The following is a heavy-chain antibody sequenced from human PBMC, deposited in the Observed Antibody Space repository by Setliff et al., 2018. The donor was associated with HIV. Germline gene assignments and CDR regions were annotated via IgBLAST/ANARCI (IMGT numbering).Heavy chain of an antibody. J-gene: IGHJ4*02. Sequence: ASVKVSCKASGFTFTDYGFSWVRQAPGQGLEWMGWIGGYEHNINYAQKFRDRVILTKDTSTTTVYMELMSLRFDDTAIYYCARDRGYGVDTFDFWGQGTQVTVSS. V-gene: IGHV1-18*01. CDR1: GFTFTDYG. CDR3: ARDRGYGVDTFDF. D-gene: IGHD4-17*01. CDR2: IGGYEHNI.